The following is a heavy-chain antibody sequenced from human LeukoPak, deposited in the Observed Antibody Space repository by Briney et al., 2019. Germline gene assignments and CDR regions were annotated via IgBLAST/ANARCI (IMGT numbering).Heavy chain of an antibody. CDR3: ARGPYYDFWSGYYFDY. CDR2: IIPIFGTA. V-gene: IGHV1-69*05. Sequence: SVKASCKASGGTFSSYAISWVRQAPGQGLEWMGGIIPIFGTANYAQKFQGRVTITTDESTSAAYMELSSLRSEDTAVYYCARGPYYDFWSGYYFDYWGQGTLVTVSS. CDR1: GGTFSSYA. D-gene: IGHD3-3*01. J-gene: IGHJ4*02.